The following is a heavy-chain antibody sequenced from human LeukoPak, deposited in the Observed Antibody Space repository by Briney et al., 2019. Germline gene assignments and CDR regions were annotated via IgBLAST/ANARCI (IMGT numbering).Heavy chain of an antibody. Sequence: SVKVSCKASGGTFTSYVISWVRQAPGQGLEWMGGIIPIFGTAHYAQKFQGRLTITADESTSTVYMEMSSLRSEDTAMYYCAKEGDTALVTGYFDLWGRGTLVTVSA. V-gene: IGHV1-69*01. D-gene: IGHD5-18*01. CDR1: GGTFTSYV. CDR3: AKEGDTALVTGYFDL. J-gene: IGHJ2*01. CDR2: IIPIFGTA.